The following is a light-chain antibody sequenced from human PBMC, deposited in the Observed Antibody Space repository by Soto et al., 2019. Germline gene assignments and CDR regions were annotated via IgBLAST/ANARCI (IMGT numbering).Light chain of an antibody. J-gene: IGKJ2*01. V-gene: IGKV3-11*01. CDR3: QQRSNGPPGYT. CDR2: DAA. CDR1: QTVRNY. Sequence: EIVLTQSPATLSLSPGERATLSCMASQTVRNYLAWYQQKPGQAPRLLIYDAASRATGIPARFSGSGSGTDFTLTISSLEPEDFAVYYCQQRSNGPPGYTFGQGTKLAIK.